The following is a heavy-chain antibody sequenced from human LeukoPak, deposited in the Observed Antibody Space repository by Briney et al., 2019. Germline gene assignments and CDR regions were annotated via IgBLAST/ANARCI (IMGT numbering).Heavy chain of an antibody. CDR2: SAHDEVGK. D-gene: IGHD5-12*01. V-gene: IGHV3-30*03. Sequence: GGSLRLSCVGSGFTFSDYAIHWVRQAPGKGLEWVAVSAHDEVGKQFADSVKGRFTISRDNSKNTLYLQMNSLRAEDTAVYYCASHIVATTDYWGQGTLVTVSS. CDR3: ASHIVATTDY. CDR1: GFTFSDYA. J-gene: IGHJ4*02.